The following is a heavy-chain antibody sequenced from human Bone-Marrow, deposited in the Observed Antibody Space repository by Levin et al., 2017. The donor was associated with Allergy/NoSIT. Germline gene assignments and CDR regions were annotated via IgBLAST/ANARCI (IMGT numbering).Heavy chain of an antibody. CDR3: AKAQPSWRAPFDH. Sequence: GESLKISCAASGFTFSNFAMHWVRQAPGKGLEWVALISFDGSHDYYTDSVKGRFTISRDNSQNTLYMQMNSLRTEDTAVYYCAKAQPSWRAPFDHWGQGTLLTVSS. CDR1: GFTFSNFA. CDR2: ISFDGSHD. D-gene: IGHD1-26*01. V-gene: IGHV3-30*18. J-gene: IGHJ4*02.